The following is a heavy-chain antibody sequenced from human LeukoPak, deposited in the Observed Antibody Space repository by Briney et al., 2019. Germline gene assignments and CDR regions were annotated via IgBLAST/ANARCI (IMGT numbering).Heavy chain of an antibody. J-gene: IGHJ4*02. CDR2: ISAYNGNT. V-gene: IGHV1-18*01. CDR3: ARDGLGYSYGYLDY. Sequence: ASVKVSCKASGYTFTSYGISWVRQAPGQGLEWMGWISAYNGNTNYAQKLQGRVTMTTDTSTSTAYMELSSLRSEDTAVYYCARDGLGYSYGYLDYWGQGTLVTVSS. D-gene: IGHD5-18*01. CDR1: GYTFTSYG.